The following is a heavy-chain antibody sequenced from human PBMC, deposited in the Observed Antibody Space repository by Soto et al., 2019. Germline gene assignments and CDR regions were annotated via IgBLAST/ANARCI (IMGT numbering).Heavy chain of an antibody. CDR2: VSATAGTT. CDR3: AKDRLAGGFDY. V-gene: IGHV3-23*01. Sequence: GGALRLSCAASGFTFSNYAMSWVRQAPGKGLEWVSLVSATAGTTYYTDSVKGRFTISRDNSSNTVYLQMNSLRADDTAVYYCAKDRLAGGFDYWGQGTLXTVSS. D-gene: IGHD3-16*01. J-gene: IGHJ4*02. CDR1: GFTFSNYA.